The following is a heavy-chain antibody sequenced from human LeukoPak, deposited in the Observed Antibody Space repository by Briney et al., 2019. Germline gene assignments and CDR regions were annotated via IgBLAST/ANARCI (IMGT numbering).Heavy chain of an antibody. CDR2: IYPGESDT. D-gene: IGHD3-22*01. V-gene: IGHV5-51*01. CDR1: GYSFTSYW. J-gene: IGHJ3*02. Sequence: GESLNISCKGSGYSFTSYWIGWVRPIPGKGLEWMGIIYPGESDTRYSPSFQGQVTISADKSISTAYLQWSSLKASDTAMYYCARPLYYYDSSGYSAFDIWGQGTMVTVSS. CDR3: ARPLYYYDSSGYSAFDI.